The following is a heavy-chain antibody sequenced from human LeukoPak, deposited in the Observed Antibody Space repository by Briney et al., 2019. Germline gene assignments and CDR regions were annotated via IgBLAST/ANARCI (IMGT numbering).Heavy chain of an antibody. J-gene: IGHJ4*02. D-gene: IGHD6-13*01. Sequence: GGSLRLSCAASGFTFSDYYMSWIRQAPGKGLEWVSYISSSGSTIYYADSVKGRFTISRDNAKNSLYLQMNSLRAEDTAVCYCAREVPPPPRIAAASSGFNWGQGTLVTVSS. CDR1: GFTFSDYY. CDR2: ISSSGSTI. V-gene: IGHV3-11*01. CDR3: AREVPPPPRIAAASSGFN.